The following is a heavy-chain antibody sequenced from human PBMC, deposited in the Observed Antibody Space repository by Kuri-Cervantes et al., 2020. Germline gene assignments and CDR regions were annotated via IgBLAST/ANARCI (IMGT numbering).Heavy chain of an antibody. CDR2: ISSSSSYI. Sequence: GESLKISCAAFGFTFSDYYMGWIRQAPGKGLEWVSSISSSSSYIYYADSVKGRFTISRDNAKNSLYLQMNSLRAEDTAVYYCARVKWEYSSGWHLDYWGQGTLVTVSS. CDR1: GFTFSDYY. V-gene: IGHV3-11*06. D-gene: IGHD6-19*01. J-gene: IGHJ4*02. CDR3: ARVKWEYSSGWHLDY.